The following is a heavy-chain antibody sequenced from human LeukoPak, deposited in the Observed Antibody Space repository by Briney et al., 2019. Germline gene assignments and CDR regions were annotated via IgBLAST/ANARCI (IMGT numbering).Heavy chain of an antibody. CDR1: GFTVSTND. D-gene: IGHD5/OR15-5a*01. J-gene: IGHJ4*02. CDR3: ARDVYYFDY. V-gene: IGHV3-53*01. CDR2: IYSGGTT. Sequence: GGSLRLSCAASGFTVSTNDMSWVRQAPGKGLEWVSLIYSGGTTNYADSVKGRFTISRDNSKNTLFLQMNSLRAEDTAVYYCARDVYYFDYWGQGTLVTVSS.